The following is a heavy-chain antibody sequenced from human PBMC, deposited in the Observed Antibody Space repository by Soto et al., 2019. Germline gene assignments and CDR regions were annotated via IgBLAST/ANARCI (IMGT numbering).Heavy chain of an antibody. J-gene: IGHJ4*02. CDR2: IYYSGST. Sequence: QVQLQESGPGLVKPSQTLSLTCTVSGGSISSGGYYWSWIRQHPGKGLEWIGYIYYSGSTYYNPSRKSRVTISVDTSKNQFSLKLSSVTAADTAVYYCARAGYCSGGSCYSLYYFDYWGQGTLVTVSS. D-gene: IGHD2-15*01. V-gene: IGHV4-31*03. CDR1: GGSISSGGYY. CDR3: ARAGYCSGGSCYSLYYFDY.